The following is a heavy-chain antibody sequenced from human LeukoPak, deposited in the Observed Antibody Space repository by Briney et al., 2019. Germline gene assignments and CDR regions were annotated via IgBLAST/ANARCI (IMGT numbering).Heavy chain of an antibody. Sequence: PSETLSLTCTVSGYSISSGYYWGWIRQPPGKGLEWIGSIYHSGRTFYNPSLKSRVTISVDTSKNQFSLKLSSVTAADTAVYYCASQSVYCSSTSCSIDYWGQGTLVTVSS. J-gene: IGHJ4*02. CDR3: ASQSVYCSSTSCSIDY. V-gene: IGHV4-38-2*02. CDR2: IYHSGRT. CDR1: GYSISSGYY. D-gene: IGHD2-2*01.